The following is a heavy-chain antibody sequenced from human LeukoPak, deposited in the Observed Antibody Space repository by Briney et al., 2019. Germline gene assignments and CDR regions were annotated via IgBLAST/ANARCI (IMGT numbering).Heavy chain of an antibody. V-gene: IGHV3-7*01. CDR1: GLSFSSLW. D-gene: IGHD3-3*01. CDR3: AREREITIFGVVPNFYYYYYYMDV. Sequence: GGSLRLSCVASGLSFSSLWMSWVRQAPGKGLEWVANIKEDGSEKYYVDSVKGRFTISRDNAKNSLYLQMNSLRAEDTAVYYCAREREITIFGVVPNFYYYYYYMDVWGKGTTVTASS. J-gene: IGHJ6*03. CDR2: IKEDGSEK.